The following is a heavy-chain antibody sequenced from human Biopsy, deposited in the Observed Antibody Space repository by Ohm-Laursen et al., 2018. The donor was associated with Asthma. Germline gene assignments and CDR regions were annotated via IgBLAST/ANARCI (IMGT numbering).Heavy chain of an antibody. D-gene: IGHD3-22*01. CDR3: ARVRGAFYESSVKNAFDV. CDR2: THYSGTT. CDR1: GGSIGIYY. J-gene: IGHJ3*01. Sequence: SETLSLTCTVSGGSIGIYYWGWIRQPPGKGLEYIGYTHYSGTTNTDPSLTGRVTMSVDTSKNQFSLKVTSVTAADTAVYFWARVRGAFYESSVKNAFDVWGQGTMVTVSS. V-gene: IGHV4-59*01.